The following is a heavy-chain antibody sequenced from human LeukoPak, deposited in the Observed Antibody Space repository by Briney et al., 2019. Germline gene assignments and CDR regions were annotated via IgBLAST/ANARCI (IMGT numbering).Heavy chain of an antibody. V-gene: IGHV4-34*01. CDR1: GASVSGDY. CDR2: INHSGST. D-gene: IGHD5-18*01. J-gene: IGHJ6*02. CDR3: ARVGYSYGLSGYYYGMDV. Sequence: SETLSLTCTVSGASVSGDYWSWIRQPPGKGLEWIGEINHSGSTNYNPSLKSRVTISVDTSKNQFSLKLSSVTAADTAVYYCARVGYSYGLSGYYYGMDVWGQGTTVTVSS.